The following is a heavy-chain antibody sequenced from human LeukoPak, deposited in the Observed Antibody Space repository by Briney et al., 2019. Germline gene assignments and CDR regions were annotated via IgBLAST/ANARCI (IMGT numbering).Heavy chain of an antibody. CDR3: ARVASSGYLAY. Sequence: SETLSLTCAVSGYSISSGYYWGWIRQPPGKGLEWIGEVNHNGGTNYNPSLKSRVTISMDTSKNQFSLKLTSVTAADTAIYYCARVASSGYLAYWGQGTLVTVSS. CDR2: VNHNGGT. J-gene: IGHJ4*02. V-gene: IGHV4-38-2*01. D-gene: IGHD3-22*01. CDR1: GYSISSGYY.